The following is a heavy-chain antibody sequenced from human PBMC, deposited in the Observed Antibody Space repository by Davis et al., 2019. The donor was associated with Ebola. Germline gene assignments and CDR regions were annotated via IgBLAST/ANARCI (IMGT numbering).Heavy chain of an antibody. D-gene: IGHD1-26*01. Sequence: GGSLRLSCAASGFTFSSYGMHWVRQAPGKGLEWVAVISYDGSNKYYADSVKGRFTISRDNSKNTLYLQMNSLRAEDTAVYYCARSGSYLYWFDPWGQGTLVTVSS. CDR1: GFTFSSYG. CDR2: ISYDGSNK. V-gene: IGHV3-30*03. J-gene: IGHJ5*02. CDR3: ARSGSYLYWFDP.